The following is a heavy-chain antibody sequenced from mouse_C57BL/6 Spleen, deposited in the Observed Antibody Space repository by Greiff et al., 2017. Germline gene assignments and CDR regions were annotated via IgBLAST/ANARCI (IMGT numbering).Heavy chain of an antibody. D-gene: IGHD1-1*01. Sequence: VQLPQSGPELVKPGASVKLSCKASGYTFTSYDINWVKQRPGQGLEWIGWIYPRDGSNKYNEKFKGKATFTVDTSSSTAYMELHSLTSEDSAVYFCARDYYGSSGFAYWGQGTLVTVSA. CDR1: GYTFTSYD. CDR2: IYPRDGSN. J-gene: IGHJ3*01. V-gene: IGHV1-85*01. CDR3: ARDYYGSSGFAY.